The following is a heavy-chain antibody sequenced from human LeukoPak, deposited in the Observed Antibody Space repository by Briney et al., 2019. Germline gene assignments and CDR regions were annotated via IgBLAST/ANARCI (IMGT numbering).Heavy chain of an antibody. CDR2: IIPIFGTA. D-gene: IGHD3-22*01. J-gene: IGHJ5*01. CDR3: ARDLWNFYDDSGYNRDSDS. Sequence: GASVKVSCKASGGTFSSYATSWVRQVPGRGLEWMGGIIPIFGTANYAQKFQGRITVTTDTSTSTVYMELRNLRSDDTAVYYCARDLWNFYDDSGYNRDSDSWGQGTLVTVSS. V-gene: IGHV1-69*05. CDR1: GGTFSSYA.